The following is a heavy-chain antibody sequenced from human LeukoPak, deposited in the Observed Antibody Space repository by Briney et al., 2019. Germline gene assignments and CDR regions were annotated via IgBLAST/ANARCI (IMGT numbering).Heavy chain of an antibody. Sequence: PGGSLRLSCAASGFTFSDYYMSWIRQAPGKGLEWVSYISSSGSTIYYADSVKSRFTISRDNAKNSLYLQMNSLRAEDTAVYYCARASRGYSYGYVVDYWGQGTLVTVSS. CDR1: GFTFSDYY. CDR3: ARASRGYSYGYVVDY. V-gene: IGHV3-11*01. D-gene: IGHD5-18*01. CDR2: ISSSGSTI. J-gene: IGHJ4*02.